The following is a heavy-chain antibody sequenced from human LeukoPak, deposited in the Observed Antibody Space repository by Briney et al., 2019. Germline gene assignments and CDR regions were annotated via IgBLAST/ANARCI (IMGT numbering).Heavy chain of an antibody. Sequence: GGSLRLSCAASGFTFSSYEMNWVRQAPGKGLEWVSYISSSGSNIYYADSVKGRFTISRDKAKNSLYLQMNTLIPEDTAVYSCARDHDYDSSGYYYMKYYYYYGMDVWGQGTTVTVSS. CDR3: ARDHDYDSSGYYYMKYYYYYGMDV. CDR2: ISSSGSNI. D-gene: IGHD3-22*01. V-gene: IGHV3-48*03. CDR1: GFTFSSYE. J-gene: IGHJ6*02.